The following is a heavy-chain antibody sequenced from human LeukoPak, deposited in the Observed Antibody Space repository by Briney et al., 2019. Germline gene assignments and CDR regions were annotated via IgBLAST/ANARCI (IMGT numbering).Heavy chain of an antibody. J-gene: IGHJ4*02. CDR1: GFTFDDYG. D-gene: IGHD3-9*01. CDR3: AIAYDILTGYDY. CDR2: INWNGGST. V-gene: IGHV3-20*04. Sequence: GGSLRLSCAASGFTFDDYGMSWVRQAPGKGLEWVSGINWNGGSTGYADSVKGRFTISRDNSKNTLYLQMNSLRAEDTAVYYCAIAYDILTGYDYWGQGTLVTVSS.